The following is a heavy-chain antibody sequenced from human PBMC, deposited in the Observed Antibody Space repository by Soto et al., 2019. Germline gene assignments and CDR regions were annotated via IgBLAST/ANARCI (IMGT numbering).Heavy chain of an antibody. Sequence: VQLVESGGGLVEPGGYLRISCAASGFTFSPFWMHWVLQVPGKGPLWVSRINSVGNSTSYADSVKGRFTISRDNAKNTLYLQMNSLRAEDTAVYYCARGSSHLDYWGEGTLVAVSS. J-gene: IGHJ4*02. CDR1: GFTFSPFW. V-gene: IGHV3-74*01. CDR3: ARGSSHLDY. D-gene: IGHD2-15*01. CDR2: INSVGNST.